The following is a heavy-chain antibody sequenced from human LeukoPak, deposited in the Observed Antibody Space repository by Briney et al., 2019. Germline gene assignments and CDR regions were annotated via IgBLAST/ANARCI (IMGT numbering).Heavy chain of an antibody. CDR2: INHSGST. CDR3: AREAATEPHYYYYMDV. CDR1: GGSFSGYY. J-gene: IGHJ6*03. V-gene: IGHV4-34*01. Sequence: SETLSLTCAVYGGSFSGYYWSWIRQPPGKGLEWTGEINHSGSTNYNPSLKSRVTISVDTSKNQFSLKLSSVTAADTAVYYCAREAATEPHYYYYMDVWGKGTTVTVSS. D-gene: IGHD1-14*01.